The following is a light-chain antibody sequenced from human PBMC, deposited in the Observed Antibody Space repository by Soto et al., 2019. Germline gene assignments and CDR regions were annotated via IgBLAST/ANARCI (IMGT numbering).Light chain of an antibody. CDR2: GAS. J-gene: IGKJ2*01. CDR3: QQYGESSYA. V-gene: IGKV3-20*01. CDR1: QIISSTY. Sequence: DIVLTQSPGTLSLSPGERATLSCRASQIISSTYLGWYQQKPGQAPRLLIYGASSRATGIPDRFSGSGSGTDFTLTINRLEPEDFAVYYCQQYGESSYAFGQGTKLQIK.